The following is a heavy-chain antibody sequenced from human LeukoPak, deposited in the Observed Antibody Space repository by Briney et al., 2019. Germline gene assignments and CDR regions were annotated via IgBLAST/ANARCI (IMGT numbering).Heavy chain of an antibody. V-gene: IGHV5-51*01. Sequence: GESLKISCRGSGYSFTNYWIGWVRQMPGKGLEWMGIIYPGDSDTRYSPSFQGQVTISADKSVSTAYLQWSSLKASDTAMYYCARRGIWYSGYDGPAYFDYWGQGTLVTVSS. CDR3: ARRGIWYSGYDGPAYFDY. D-gene: IGHD5-12*01. CDR2: IYPGDSDT. CDR1: GYSFTNYW. J-gene: IGHJ4*02.